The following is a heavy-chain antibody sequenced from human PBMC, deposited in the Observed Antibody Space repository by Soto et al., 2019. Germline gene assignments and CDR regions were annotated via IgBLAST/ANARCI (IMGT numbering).Heavy chain of an antibody. D-gene: IGHD5-12*01. CDR1: GGTFSNDI. CDR2: IIPLLDIT. Sequence: QVQLVQSGAEVKKPGSSVKVSCKASGGTFSNDIITWVRQAPGQGLEWMGRIIPLLDITNYAQKFQGRVTITADKSTSTAYMALNSLRSEDTAVYYCVRDSPIGSTYSGYDGIDYWGQGTLVTVSS. V-gene: IGHV1-69*08. CDR3: VRDSPIGSTYSGYDGIDY. J-gene: IGHJ4*02.